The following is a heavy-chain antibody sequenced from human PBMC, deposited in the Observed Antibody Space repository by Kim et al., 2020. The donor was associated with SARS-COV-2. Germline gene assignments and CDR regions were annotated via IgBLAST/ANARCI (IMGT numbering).Heavy chain of an antibody. CDR3: ARGKRITMIVVAHLHGAFDI. CDR2: IIPIFGTA. D-gene: IGHD3-22*01. CDR1: GGTFSSYA. V-gene: IGHV1-69*13. Sequence: SVKVSCKASGGTFSSYAISWVRQAPGQGLEWMGGIIPIFGTANYAQKFQGRVTITADESTSTAYMELSSLRSEDTAVYYCARGKRITMIVVAHLHGAFDIWGQGTMVTVSS. J-gene: IGHJ3*02.